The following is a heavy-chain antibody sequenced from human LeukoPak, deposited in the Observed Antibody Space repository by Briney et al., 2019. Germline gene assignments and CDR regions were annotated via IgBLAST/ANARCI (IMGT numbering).Heavy chain of an antibody. D-gene: IGHD1-26*01. Sequence: PSETLSLTCTVSGGSISSYYWSWIRQPPGKGLEWIGYIYYSGSTNYNPSLKSRVTISVDTSKNQFSQKLSSVTAADTAVYYCARQGSYRIFDYWGQGTLVTVSS. CDR2: IYYSGST. J-gene: IGHJ4*02. CDR3: ARQGSYRIFDY. CDR1: GGSISSYY. V-gene: IGHV4-59*08.